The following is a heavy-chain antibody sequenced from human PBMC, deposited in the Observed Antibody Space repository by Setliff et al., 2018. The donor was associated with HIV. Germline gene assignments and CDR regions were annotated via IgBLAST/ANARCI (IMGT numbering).Heavy chain of an antibody. Sequence: KPSETLSLTCTVSGGSFTSRSYYWDWIRQPPGKGLEWIGSIFYSGITYYNPSLKSRVTISVDTSKNQFSLNLTSVTAADTAVYYCARSKTFYDFWGGYYTHGAFKIWGLGTMVTVSS. J-gene: IGHJ3*02. CDR2: IFYSGIT. V-gene: IGHV4-39*01. D-gene: IGHD3-3*01. CDR3: ARSKTFYDFWGGYYTHGAFKI. CDR1: GGSFTSRSYY.